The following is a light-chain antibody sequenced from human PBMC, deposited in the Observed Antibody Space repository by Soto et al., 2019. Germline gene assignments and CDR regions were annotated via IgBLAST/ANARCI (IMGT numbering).Light chain of an antibody. CDR2: GAS. V-gene: IGKV3-20*01. Sequence: EIVLTQSPGTLSLSPGEGATLACRASQSVRSTYLAWYQQKPGQAPRLLIYGASNRATGIPDRFSAGGSGADFTLIINRLEPEDLAVYYCQQYAAFPLTFGGGTKVDIK. CDR1: QSVRSTY. CDR3: QQYAAFPLT. J-gene: IGKJ4*01.